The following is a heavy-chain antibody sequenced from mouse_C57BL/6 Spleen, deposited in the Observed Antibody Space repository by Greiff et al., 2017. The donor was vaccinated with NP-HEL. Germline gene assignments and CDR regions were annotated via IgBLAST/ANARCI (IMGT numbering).Heavy chain of an antibody. D-gene: IGHD2-1*01. CDR1: GYTFTSYW. Sequence: QVHVKQPGAELVRPGSSVKLSCKASGYTFTSYWMDWVTQRPGQGLEWIGNIYPSDSDTHYNQKFKDKATLTVDKSSRTAYMQLSSLTSEDSAVYYCARKGLYYGNYWGQGTTLTVSS. CDR2: IYPSDSDT. J-gene: IGHJ2*01. V-gene: IGHV1-61*01. CDR3: ARKGLYYGNY.